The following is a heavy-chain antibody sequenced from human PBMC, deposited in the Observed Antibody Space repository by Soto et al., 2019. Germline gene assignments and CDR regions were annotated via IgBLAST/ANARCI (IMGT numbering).Heavy chain of an antibody. CDR3: AMGDGSGYHSFDY. CDR2: IYYTGST. V-gene: IGHV4-59*08. Sequence: PSETLSLTCTASGGSISSYYWSWIRQPPGKGLEWIGYIYYTGSTNYNPSLKSRVTISVDTSKNQFSLKLSSVTAAVTAVYYCAMGDGSGYHSFDYWGQGTPVTVSS. J-gene: IGHJ4*02. CDR1: GGSISSYY. D-gene: IGHD3-22*01.